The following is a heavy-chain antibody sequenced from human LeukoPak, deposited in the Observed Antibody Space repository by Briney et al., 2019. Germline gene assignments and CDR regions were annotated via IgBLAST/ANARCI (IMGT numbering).Heavy chain of an antibody. CDR1: GGSFSGYY. CDR2: IYYSGST. D-gene: IGHD2-2*01. J-gene: IGHJ6*02. CDR3: ARDPLVVPAAKNNNYYYYYGMDV. Sequence: SETQSLTCAAYGGSFSGYYWGWIRQPPGKGLEWIGYIYYSGSTNYNPSLKSRVTISVDTSKNQFSLKLSSVTAADTAVYYCARDPLVVPAAKNNNYYYYYGMDVWGQGTTVTVSS. V-gene: IGHV4-59*01.